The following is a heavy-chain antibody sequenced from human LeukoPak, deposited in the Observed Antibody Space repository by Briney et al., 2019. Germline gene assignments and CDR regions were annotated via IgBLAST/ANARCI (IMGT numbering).Heavy chain of an antibody. D-gene: IGHD3-22*01. V-gene: IGHV1-18*01. J-gene: IGHJ4*02. Sequence: ASVKVSCKASGYTFTSYGISWVRQAPGQGLEWMGWISAYNGNTNYAQKLQGRVTMTTDTSTSTAYMELRSLRSDDTAVYYCAAATRGYDSSGHPDYWGQGTLVTVSS. CDR1: GYTFTSYG. CDR2: ISAYNGNT. CDR3: AAATRGYDSSGHPDY.